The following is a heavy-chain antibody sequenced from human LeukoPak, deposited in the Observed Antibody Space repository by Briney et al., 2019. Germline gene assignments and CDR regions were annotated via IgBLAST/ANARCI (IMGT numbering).Heavy chain of an antibody. J-gene: IGHJ6*03. CDR1: DGSISSGGYS. CDR3: ARSGILFMDV. D-gene: IGHD2-21*01. Sequence: TLSLTCAVSDGSISSGGYSWSWIRQPPGKGLEWIGYIYHSGSTYYNPSLKSRVTISVDRSKNQFSLKLSSVTAADTAVYYCARSGILFMDVWGKGTTVTVSS. CDR2: IYHSGST. V-gene: IGHV4-30-2*01.